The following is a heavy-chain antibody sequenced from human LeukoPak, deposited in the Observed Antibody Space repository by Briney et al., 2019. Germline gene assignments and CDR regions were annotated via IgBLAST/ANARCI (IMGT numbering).Heavy chain of an antibody. CDR1: GFTFSSYE. V-gene: IGHV3-48*03. D-gene: IGHD3-10*02. CDR3: AELGITMIGGV. J-gene: IGHJ6*04. CDR2: ISSSGSTI. Sequence: GGSLRLSCAASGFTFSSYEMNWVRQAPGKGLEWVSYISSSGSTIYYADSVKGRFTISRDNDKNSLYLQMNSLRAEDTAVYYCAELGITMIGGVWGKGTTVTISP.